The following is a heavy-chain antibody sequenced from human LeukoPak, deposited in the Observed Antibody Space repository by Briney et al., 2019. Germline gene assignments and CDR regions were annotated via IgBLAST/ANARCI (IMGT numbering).Heavy chain of an antibody. J-gene: IGHJ4*02. CDR2: ISGSGGST. V-gene: IGHV3-23*01. Sequence: GKSLRLSCAASGFTFNNYGMHWVRQAPGKGLEWVSGISGSGGSTYYADSVKGHFTISRDNSKNTLYLQMNSLRAEDTAIYYCAKDLIAYSYGYAGRSNFDYWGQGTLVTVSS. CDR1: GFTFNNYG. CDR3: AKDLIAYSYGYAGRSNFDY. D-gene: IGHD5-18*01.